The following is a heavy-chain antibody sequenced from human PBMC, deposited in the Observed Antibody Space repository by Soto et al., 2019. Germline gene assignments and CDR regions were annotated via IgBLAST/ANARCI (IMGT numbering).Heavy chain of an antibody. CDR1: GYTFTSYG. D-gene: IGHD4-17*01. Sequence: SVKVSCKASGYTFTSYGISWVRQAPGQGLEWMGWINPNSGGTNYAQKFQGWVTMTRDTSISTAYMELSRLRSDDTAVYYCARAPELGGGYDYGDSDDAFDIWGQGTMVTVSS. CDR2: INPNSGGT. V-gene: IGHV1-2*04. J-gene: IGHJ3*02. CDR3: ARAPELGGGYDYGDSDDAFDI.